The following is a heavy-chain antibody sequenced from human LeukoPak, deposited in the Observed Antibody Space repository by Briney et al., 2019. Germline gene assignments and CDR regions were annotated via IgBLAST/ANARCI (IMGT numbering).Heavy chain of an antibody. CDR1: GGSISSSSYY. Sequence: PSEALSLTCTGSGGSISSSSYYWGWIRQPPGKGLEWIGSIYYSGSTYYNPSHKSRVTISVDTSKNQFSLKLSSVTAADTAVYYCASKGATYSSSWYYFDYWGQGTLVTVSS. CDR2: IYYSGST. D-gene: IGHD6-13*01. CDR3: ASKGATYSSSWYYFDY. J-gene: IGHJ4*02. V-gene: IGHV4-39*01.